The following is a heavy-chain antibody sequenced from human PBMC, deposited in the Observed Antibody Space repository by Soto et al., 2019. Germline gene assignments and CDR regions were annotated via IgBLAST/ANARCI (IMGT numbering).Heavy chain of an antibody. D-gene: IGHD3-10*01. CDR2: ISSSSSTI. CDR1: GFTFSSYS. CDR3: ARDALWFGELLSQFDY. J-gene: IGHJ4*02. V-gene: IGHV3-48*01. Sequence: PGGSLRLSCAASGFTFSSYSMNWVRQAPGKGLEWVSYISSSSSTIYYADSVKGRFTISRDNAKNSLYLQMNSLRAEDTAVYYCARDALWFGELLSQFDYWGQGTLVTVSS.